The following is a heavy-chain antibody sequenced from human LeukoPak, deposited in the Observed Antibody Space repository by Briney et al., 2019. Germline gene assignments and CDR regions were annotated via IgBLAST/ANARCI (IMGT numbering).Heavy chain of an antibody. Sequence: GGSLRLSCAASGLTFSSYAMSWVRQAPGKGLEWVSAISGSGGSTYYADSVKGRFTISRDNSKNTLYLQMNSLRAEDTAVYDCAKEPCGLRCFFDYWGQGTLVTVSS. CDR1: GLTFSSYA. J-gene: IGHJ4*02. D-gene: IGHD4-17*01. CDR2: ISGSGGST. CDR3: AKEPCGLRCFFDY. V-gene: IGHV3-23*01.